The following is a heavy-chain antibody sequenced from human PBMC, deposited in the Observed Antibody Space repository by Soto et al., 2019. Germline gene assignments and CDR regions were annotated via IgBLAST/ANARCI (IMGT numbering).Heavy chain of an antibody. D-gene: IGHD6-13*01. CDR2: ISYDGNYK. Sequence: GGSLRLSCAASGFTFNDYAMQWVRQAPGKGLEWVAVISYDGNYKFYTDSVKGRFTISRDNPKNTLYLQMNSLRAEDTAVYYCARDGGSSWLDYWGQGTLVTVSS. J-gene: IGHJ4*02. V-gene: IGHV3-30-3*01. CDR1: GFTFNDYA. CDR3: ARDGGSSWLDY.